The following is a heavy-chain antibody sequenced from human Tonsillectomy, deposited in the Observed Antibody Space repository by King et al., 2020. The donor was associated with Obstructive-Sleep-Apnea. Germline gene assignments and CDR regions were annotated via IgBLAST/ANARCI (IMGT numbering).Heavy chain of an antibody. J-gene: IGHJ6*02. D-gene: IGHD5-18*01. V-gene: IGHV1-3*01. Sequence: QLVQSGAEVKKPGASVKVSCEASGYTFTTHAIHWVRQAPGQRLEWMGWINGGNGNTKYSQNFQDRVTFTRDRSASAAYMELSSLRSDDTAVYYCARLYSWRGMDVWGQGTTVTVSS. CDR2: INGGNGNT. CDR3: ARLYSWRGMDV. CDR1: GYTFTTHA.